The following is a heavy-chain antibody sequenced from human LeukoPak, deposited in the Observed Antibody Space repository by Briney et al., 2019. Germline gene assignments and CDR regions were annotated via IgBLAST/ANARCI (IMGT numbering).Heavy chain of an antibody. CDR3: ARLGGGTKTWFDP. V-gene: IGHV1-46*01. Sequence: GASVKASYKASGYTFTSSLIHWVRQAPGHGVECRGVTNPRIGVTTYAQSFQGRVTMTRDTSTSTVYMELNSLRSEATPLYYCARLGGGTKTWFDPWGQGTLVTVSS. CDR2: TNPRIGVT. CDR1: GYTFTSSL. J-gene: IGHJ5*02. D-gene: IGHD3-16*01.